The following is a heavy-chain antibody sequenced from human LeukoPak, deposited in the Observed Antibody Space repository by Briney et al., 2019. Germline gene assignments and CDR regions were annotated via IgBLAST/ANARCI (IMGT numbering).Heavy chain of an antibody. Sequence: GGSLRLSCAASGFTFNSYGMHWVRQAPGKGLEWVAAISYDGSNKYYADSVKGRFTISRESSKNTLDLQMNSLRAEDTAVYYCAKDITWGFSSGWYDYWGQGTLVTVS. J-gene: IGHJ4*02. D-gene: IGHD6-19*01. CDR3: AKDITWGFSSGWYDY. CDR2: ISYDGSNK. V-gene: IGHV3-30*18. CDR1: GFTFNSYG.